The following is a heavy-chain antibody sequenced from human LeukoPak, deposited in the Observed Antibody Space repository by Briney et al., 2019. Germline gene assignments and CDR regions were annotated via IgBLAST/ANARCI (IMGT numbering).Heavy chain of an antibody. Sequence: SVKVSCKASGGTFSSYAISWVRQAPGQGLEWMGGIIPIFGTANYAQKFQGRVMITTDESTSTAYMELSSLRSEDTAVYYCARVLGYCSGGSCYEGWGYYYYMDVWGKGTTVTVSS. J-gene: IGHJ6*03. D-gene: IGHD2-15*01. CDR1: GGTFSSYA. V-gene: IGHV1-69*05. CDR2: IIPIFGTA. CDR3: ARVLGYCSGGSCYEGWGYYYYMDV.